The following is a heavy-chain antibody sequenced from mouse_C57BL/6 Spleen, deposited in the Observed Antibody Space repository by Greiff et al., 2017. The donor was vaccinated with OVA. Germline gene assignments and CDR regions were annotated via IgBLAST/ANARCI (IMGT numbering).Heavy chain of an antibody. D-gene: IGHD1-1*01. J-gene: IGHJ4*01. V-gene: IGHV5-4*01. CDR1: GFTFSSYA. CDR3: ARDKLEFTTVVADYAMDY. CDR2: ISDGGSYT. Sequence: EVMLVESGGGLVKPGGSLKLSCAASGFTFSSYAMSWVRQTPEKRLEWVATISDGGSYTYYPDNVKGRFTISRDNAKNNLYLQMSHLKSEDTAMYYCARDKLEFTTVVADYAMDYWGQGTSDTVSS.